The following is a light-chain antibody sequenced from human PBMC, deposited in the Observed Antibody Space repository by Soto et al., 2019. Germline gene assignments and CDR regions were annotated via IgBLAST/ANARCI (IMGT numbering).Light chain of an antibody. V-gene: IGKV3-11*01. Sequence: PGERATLSCRASQSVSSYLAWYQQKPGQAPRLLIYDASNRATGIPARFSGSGSGTYFTLTISSLEPEDFAVYYCQQRSNWPPLTFGGGTKVEIK. J-gene: IGKJ4*01. CDR3: QQRSNWPPLT. CDR2: DAS. CDR1: QSVSSY.